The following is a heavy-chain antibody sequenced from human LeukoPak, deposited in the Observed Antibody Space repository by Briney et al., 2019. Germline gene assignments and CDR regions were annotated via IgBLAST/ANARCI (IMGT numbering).Heavy chain of an antibody. Sequence: GGSLRLSCAASGFTFSSYWMHWVRQAPGKGLVWVSRINSDGSTTSYADSVKGRFTISRDDAENTLYLQMNSLRAEDTAVYRCARVRSGGTYYDYWGQGTLVTVSS. CDR3: ARVRSGGTYYDY. CDR2: INSDGSTT. J-gene: IGHJ4*02. CDR1: GFTFSSYW. D-gene: IGHD2-15*01. V-gene: IGHV3-74*01.